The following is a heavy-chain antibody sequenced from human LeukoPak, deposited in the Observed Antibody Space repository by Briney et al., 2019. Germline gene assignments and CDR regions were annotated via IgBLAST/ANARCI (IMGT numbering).Heavy chain of an antibody. Sequence: PSETLSLTCAVYGGSFSGYYWSWIRQPPGKGLEWVWYIDYSGSTNYNPSLKSRVTISVDTSKYQFSLKLSSVTAADTAVYYCARVLWFGELLADAFDIWGQGTMVTVSS. CDR3: ARVLWFGELLADAFDI. CDR1: GGSFSGYY. V-gene: IGHV4-59*01. CDR2: IDYSGST. D-gene: IGHD3-10*01. J-gene: IGHJ3*02.